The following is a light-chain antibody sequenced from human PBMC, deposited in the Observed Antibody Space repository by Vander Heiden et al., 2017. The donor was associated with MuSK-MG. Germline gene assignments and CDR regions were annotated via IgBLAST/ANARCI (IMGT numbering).Light chain of an antibody. CDR2: GAS. V-gene: IGKV3-20*01. Sequence: EIVLTQSPGTLSLSPGERATLSCRASQSVSSSYLAWYQQKPGQAPRLVIYGASSRATGIPDRFSGSGSGTDFTLTISRLEPEDFAVYYCQQYGSSQGFTFGPGTKVDIK. CDR3: QQYGSSQGFT. J-gene: IGKJ3*01. CDR1: QSVSSSY.